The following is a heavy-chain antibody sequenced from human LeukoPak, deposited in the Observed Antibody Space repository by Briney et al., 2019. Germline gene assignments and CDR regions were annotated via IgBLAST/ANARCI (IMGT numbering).Heavy chain of an antibody. J-gene: IGHJ5*02. D-gene: IGHD3-9*01. CDR2: IYTSGST. V-gene: IGHV4-61*02. CDR1: GGSISSGSYY. Sequence: SETLSLTCTVSGGSISSGSYYWSWIRQPAGKGLEWIGRIYTSGSTNYNPSLKSRVTISVDTSKNQFSLKLRSVTAADTAVYYCARTYYDILTGYPNWFDPWGQGTLVTVSS. CDR3: ARTYYDILTGYPNWFDP.